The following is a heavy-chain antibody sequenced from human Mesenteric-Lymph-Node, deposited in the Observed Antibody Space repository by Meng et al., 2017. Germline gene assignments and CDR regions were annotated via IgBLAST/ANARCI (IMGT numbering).Heavy chain of an antibody. D-gene: IGHD2-2*01. CDR2: IYYSGST. CDR3: ARGELLWDY. CDR1: GGSFSGYY. V-gene: IGHV4-34*11. Sequence: VQLQQWGAVLLKPSETLSLTCAVYGGSFSGYYWSWIRQPPGKGLEWIGYIYYSGSTNYNPSLKSRVTISVDTSKNQFSLKLSSVTAADTAVYFCARGELLWDYWGQGTLVTVSS. J-gene: IGHJ4*02.